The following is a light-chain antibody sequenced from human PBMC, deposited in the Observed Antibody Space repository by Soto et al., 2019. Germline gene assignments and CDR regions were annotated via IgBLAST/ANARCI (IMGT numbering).Light chain of an antibody. Sequence: AIQLTQSPSSLSASVGDRVTITCRASQGVSSSLAWYQQKPGTAPKLLIYDASDLETGVPSRFSGSGSGTDFTLTISSLQHEDFSNYYCQQFNNYPLTFGQGTRLEIK. J-gene: IGKJ5*01. CDR1: QGVSSS. V-gene: IGKV1D-13*01. CDR2: DAS. CDR3: QQFNNYPLT.